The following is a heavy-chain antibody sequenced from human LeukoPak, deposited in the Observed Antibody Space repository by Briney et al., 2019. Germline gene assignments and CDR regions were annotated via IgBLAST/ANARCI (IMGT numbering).Heavy chain of an antibody. CDR1: GFTFSSYA. J-gene: IGHJ4*02. D-gene: IGHD2-2*01. V-gene: IGHV3-23*01. Sequence: GGSLRLSCAASGFTFSSYAMSWVRQAPGKGLEXXXXXSGSGGSTYYADSVKGRFTISRDNSKNTLYLQMNSLRAEDTAVYYCARGGYCSSTSCSTDLGYWGQGTLVTVSS. CDR2: XSGSGGST. CDR3: ARGGYCSSTSCSTDLGY.